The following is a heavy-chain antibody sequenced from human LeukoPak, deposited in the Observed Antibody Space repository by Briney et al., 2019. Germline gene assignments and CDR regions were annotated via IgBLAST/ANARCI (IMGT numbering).Heavy chain of an antibody. CDR1: GGTFSSYA. D-gene: IGHD3-22*01. J-gene: IGHJ5*02. CDR3: ARSYDSSGTHPPYNWFDP. V-gene: IGHV1-69*13. Sequence: SAKVSCKASGGTFSSYAISWVRQAPGQGLEWMGGIIPIFGTANYAQKFQGRVTITADESTSTAYMELSSLGSEDTAVYYCARSYDSSGTHPPYNWFDPWGQGTLVTVSS. CDR2: IIPIFGTA.